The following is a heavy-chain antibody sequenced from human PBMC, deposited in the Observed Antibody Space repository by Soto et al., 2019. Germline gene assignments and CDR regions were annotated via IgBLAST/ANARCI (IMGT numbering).Heavy chain of an antibody. CDR3: STTGGGESGWFDP. CDR2: VKQDGSEK. Sequence: GGSLRLSCAASGFTFSSYWMSWVRQAPGKGLEWVANVKQDGSEKYYVDSVKGRFTISRDNAKNSLYLQMNSLRAEDTAVYYCSTTGGGESGWFDPWGQGTLVTVSS. CDR1: GFTFSSYW. J-gene: IGHJ5*02. V-gene: IGHV3-7*03. D-gene: IGHD2-21*01.